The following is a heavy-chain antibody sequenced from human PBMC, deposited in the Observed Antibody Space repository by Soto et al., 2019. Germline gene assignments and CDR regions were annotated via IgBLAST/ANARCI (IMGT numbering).Heavy chain of an antibody. CDR1: GGSISSYY. Sequence: SETLSLTCTVSGGSISSYYWSWIRQPPGKGLEWIGYIYYSGSTNYNPSLKSRVTISVDTSKNQFSLKLSSVTAADTAVYYCARRGYREVGALDIWGQGTMVTVSS. CDR2: IYYSGST. J-gene: IGHJ3*02. D-gene: IGHD3-22*01. CDR3: ARRGYREVGALDI. V-gene: IGHV4-59*01.